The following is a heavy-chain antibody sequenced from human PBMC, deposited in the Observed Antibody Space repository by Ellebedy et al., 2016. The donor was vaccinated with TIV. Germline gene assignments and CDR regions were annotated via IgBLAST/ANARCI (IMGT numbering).Heavy chain of an antibody. Sequence: SETLSLTXTVSGGSVNSGSYYWGWIRQPPGKGLEWIGSMHYGGTGYYHPSLKSRATISVDTSKNQFSLKVTSMTAADTAVYYCARLGFGTDWIMGFGPWGQGTLVTVSS. CDR3: ARLGFGTDWIMGFGP. J-gene: IGHJ5*02. D-gene: IGHD3-9*01. V-gene: IGHV4-39*01. CDR2: MHYGGTG. CDR1: GGSVNSGSYY.